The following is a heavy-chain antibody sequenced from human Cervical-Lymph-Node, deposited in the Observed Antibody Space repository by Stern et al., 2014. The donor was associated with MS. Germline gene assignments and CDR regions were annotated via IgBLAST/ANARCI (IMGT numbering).Heavy chain of an antibody. V-gene: IGHV3-9*01. CDR1: GFTFDDCA. CDR2: ISWAGGSV. D-gene: IGHD3-3*01. J-gene: IGHJ6*02. CDR3: VKGGLKKSGHYYFDMDL. Sequence: EVQLVQSGGALVQPGRSLRLTCSGSGFTFDDCAMHWVRQAPGKGLEWVSGISWAGGSVTYSDSVKGRFTVSRDNAKNSLFLQMNSLRAEDTALYYCVKGGLKKSGHYYFDMDLWGRGTAVTVS.